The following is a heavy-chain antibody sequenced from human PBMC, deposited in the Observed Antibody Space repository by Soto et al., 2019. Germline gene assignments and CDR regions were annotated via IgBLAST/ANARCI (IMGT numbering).Heavy chain of an antibody. D-gene: IGHD2-15*01. J-gene: IGHJ6*02. V-gene: IGHV1-18*01. CDR3: ARGQAFGYCSGGSCYSVGYYYYGMDV. CDR2: ISSYNGDT. Sequence: ASVKVSCKASGYTFTRSGISWARQAPGQGPERMGWISSYNGDTNYAQTFQGRVTITADESTSTAYMELSSLRSEDTAVYYCARGQAFGYCSGGSCYSVGYYYYGMDVWGQ. CDR1: GYTFTRSG.